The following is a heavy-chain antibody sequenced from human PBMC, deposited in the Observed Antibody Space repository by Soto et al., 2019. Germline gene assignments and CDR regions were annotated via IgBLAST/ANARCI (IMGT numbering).Heavy chain of an antibody. CDR3: ARDAHTDSSSSQLGY. CDR2: ISYDGSNK. V-gene: IGHV3-30-3*01. CDR1: GFTFSSYA. D-gene: IGHD6-6*01. Sequence: SGGSLRLSCAASGFTFSSYAMHWVRQAPGKGLEWVAVISYDGSNKYYADSVKGRFTISRDDSKNTLYLQMNSLRAEDTAVYYCARDAHTDSSSSQLGYWGQGTLVTVSS. J-gene: IGHJ4*02.